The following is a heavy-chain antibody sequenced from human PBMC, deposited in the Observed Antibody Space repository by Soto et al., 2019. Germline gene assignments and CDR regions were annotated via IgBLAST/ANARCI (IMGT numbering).Heavy chain of an antibody. J-gene: IGHJ6*02. CDR3: ASVRTTVTTSYYYYGMDV. CDR2: IIPIFGTA. CDR1: GGTFSSYA. D-gene: IGHD4-4*01. Sequence: QVQLVQSGAEVKKPGSSVKVSCKASGGTFSSYAISWVRQAPGQGLEWMGGIIPIFGTANYAQKFQGRVTINANXCTXTXCMELSSLRSEDTAVYYCASVRTTVTTSYYYYGMDVWGQGTTVTVSS. V-gene: IGHV1-69*12.